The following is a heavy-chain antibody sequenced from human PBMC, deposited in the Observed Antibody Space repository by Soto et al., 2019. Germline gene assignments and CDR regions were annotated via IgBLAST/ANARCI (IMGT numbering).Heavy chain of an antibody. D-gene: IGHD6-13*01. CDR1: GGSISSGGYY. J-gene: IGHJ4*02. CDR2: IYYSGST. Sequence: PSETLSLTCTVSGGSISSGGYYWSWIRQHPGKGLEWIGYIYYSGSTYYNPSLKSRVTISVDTSKNQFSLKLSSVTAADTAVYYGARGWDSRRWTTSDYWGQGTLGT. CDR3: ARGWDSRRWTTSDY. V-gene: IGHV4-31*03.